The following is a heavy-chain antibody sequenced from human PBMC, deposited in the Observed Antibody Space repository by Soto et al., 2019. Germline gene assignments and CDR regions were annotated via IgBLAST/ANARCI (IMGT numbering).Heavy chain of an antibody. Sequence: GASVKVSCKVSGYTLTELSMHWVRQAPGKGLEWMGGFDPEDGETIYAQKFQGRVTMTEDTSTDTAYMELSSLRSEDTAVYYCATYLMGIVVVQAAKEYFDYWGQGTLVTVSS. CDR2: FDPEDGET. D-gene: IGHD2-2*01. V-gene: IGHV1-24*01. CDR1: GYTLTELS. J-gene: IGHJ4*02. CDR3: ATYLMGIVVVQAAKEYFDY.